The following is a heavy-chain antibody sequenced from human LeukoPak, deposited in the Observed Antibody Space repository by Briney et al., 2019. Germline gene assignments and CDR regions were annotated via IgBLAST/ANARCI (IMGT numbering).Heavy chain of an antibody. Sequence: PSETLSLTCTVSGGSIISSRYSWGWIRQPPGKGLVWIGTIYSSGSTYYNPSLKSRVTISVDTSKKQFSLKLGSVTAADTAVYFCARFYDSSGYVDYWGQGTLVTVSS. CDR1: GGSIISSRYS. CDR2: IYSSGST. V-gene: IGHV4-39*01. J-gene: IGHJ4*02. CDR3: ARFYDSSGYVDY. D-gene: IGHD3-22*01.